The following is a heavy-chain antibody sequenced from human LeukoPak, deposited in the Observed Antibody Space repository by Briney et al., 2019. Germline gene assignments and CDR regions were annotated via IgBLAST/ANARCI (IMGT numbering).Heavy chain of an antibody. CDR3: AREVDYYGSGTSAQDAFDI. D-gene: IGHD3-10*01. V-gene: IGHV3-11*05. Sequence: GRFTISRDNAKNSVYLQMNSLRAEDTAVCYCAREVDYYGSGTSAQDAFDIWGQGTMVTVSS. J-gene: IGHJ3*02.